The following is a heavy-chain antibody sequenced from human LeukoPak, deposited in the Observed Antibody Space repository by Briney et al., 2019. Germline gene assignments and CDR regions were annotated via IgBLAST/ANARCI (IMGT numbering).Heavy chain of an antibody. J-gene: IGHJ3*02. V-gene: IGHV1-18*01. CDR3: ARDLITGNNKDAFDI. D-gene: IGHD1-20*01. CDR1: GYTFTSYG. CDR2: ISAYNGNT. Sequence: ASVKVSCKASGYTFTSYGISWVRQAPGQGLEWMGWISAYNGNTNFAQKLQGRVTLTTDPSTRPAYLELRSLRSDDTAVYYCARDLITGNNKDAFDIWGQGTMVTVSS.